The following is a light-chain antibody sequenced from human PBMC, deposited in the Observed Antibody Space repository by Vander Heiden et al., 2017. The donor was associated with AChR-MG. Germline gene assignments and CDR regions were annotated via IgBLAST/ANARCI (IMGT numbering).Light chain of an antibody. CDR3: CSYAGTYPYV. CDR2: DVS. V-gene: IGLV2-11*01. J-gene: IGLJ1*01. CDR1: SSDVGGYNY. Sequence: QSALTQPRSVSGSPGPSVPISCTGTSSDVGGYNYVSWYQQHPGKAPKLMIYDVSQRPSGVPDRFSGSKSGNTASLTISGLQAEDEADYYCCSYAGTYPYVFGTGTKVTVL.